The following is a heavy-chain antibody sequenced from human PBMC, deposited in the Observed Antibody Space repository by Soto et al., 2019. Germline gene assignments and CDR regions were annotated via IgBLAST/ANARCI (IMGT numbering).Heavy chain of an antibody. J-gene: IGHJ6*03. V-gene: IGHV1-18*01. CDR3: ARNPQLDPASYYYYYMDV. Sequence: ASVKVSCKSSGYTFTSYGISWVQQAPGQGLEWMGWISAYNGNTNYAQKLQGRVTMTTDTSTSTAYMELRSLRSDDTAVYYCARNPQLDPASYYYYYMDVWGKGTTVTVSS. D-gene: IGHD3-3*01. CDR1: GYTFTSYG. CDR2: ISAYNGNT.